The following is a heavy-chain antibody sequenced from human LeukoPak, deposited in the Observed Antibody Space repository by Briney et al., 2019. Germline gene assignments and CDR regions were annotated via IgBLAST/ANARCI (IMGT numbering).Heavy chain of an antibody. CDR3: AIGDYSNGPPVYYYYYMDV. D-gene: IGHD4-11*01. CDR1: GGTFSSYA. Sequence: GASVKVSCKASGGTFSSYAISWVRQAPGQGLEWMGGIIPIFGTANYAQKFQGRVTITTDESTSTAYMELSSLRSEDTAVYYCAIGDYSNGPPVYYYYYMDVWGKGTTVTVSS. CDR2: IIPIFGTA. J-gene: IGHJ6*03. V-gene: IGHV1-69*05.